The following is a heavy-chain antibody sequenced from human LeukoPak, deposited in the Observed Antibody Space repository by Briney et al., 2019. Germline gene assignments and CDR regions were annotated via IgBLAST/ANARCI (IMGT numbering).Heavy chain of an antibody. CDR1: GFTFSSYG. J-gene: IGHJ4*02. CDR2: IRYDGSNK. V-gene: IGHV3-30*02. D-gene: IGHD2-2*01. CDR3: AKGCSSTSCYAY. Sequence: GRSLRLSCAASGFTFSSYGTHGGRQAPGKGLGWVAFIRYDGSNKYYADSVKGRFTISRDNSKNTLYLQMNSLRAEDTAVYYCAKGCSSTSCYAYWGQGTLVTVSS.